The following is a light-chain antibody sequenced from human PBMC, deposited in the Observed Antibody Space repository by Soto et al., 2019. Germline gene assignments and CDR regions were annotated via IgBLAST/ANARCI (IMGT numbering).Light chain of an antibody. CDR3: QQYANRPPLT. CDR2: GAS. CDR1: QSVDGK. J-gene: IGKJ4*01. V-gene: IGKV3-15*01. Sequence: EIVMTQSPVTLSVSPGERATLSCRASQSVDGKLAWYQQKPGQAPRLLIYGASTRATGIPARFSGSGSGTEFTLTISSLQSEDFAVYYCQQYANRPPLTFGGGTRWIS.